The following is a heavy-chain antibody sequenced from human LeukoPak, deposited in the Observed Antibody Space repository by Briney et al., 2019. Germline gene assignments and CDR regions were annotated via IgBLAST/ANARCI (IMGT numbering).Heavy chain of an antibody. CDR3: ARSPLYCGGDCYWVLDY. Sequence: ESLKISCKGSGYSFTSYWIGWVRQMPGKGLEWMGIIYPGDSDTRYSPSFQGQVTISADKSISTAYLQWSSLKASDTAMYYYARSPLYCGGDCYWVLDYWGQGTLVTVSS. CDR1: GYSFTSYW. CDR2: IYPGDSDT. V-gene: IGHV5-51*01. D-gene: IGHD2-21*02. J-gene: IGHJ4*02.